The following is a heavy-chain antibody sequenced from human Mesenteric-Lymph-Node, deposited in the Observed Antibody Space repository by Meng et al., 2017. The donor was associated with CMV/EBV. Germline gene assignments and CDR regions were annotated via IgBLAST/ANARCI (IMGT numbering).Heavy chain of an antibody. CDR1: GGSISSRNW. V-gene: IGHV4-4*02. Sequence: TCDVSGGSISSRNWWSWGRQPPGKGLEWIGEIYHGGSTNYNPSLKSRVTISVDKSKNQFSLKLSSMTAADTAVYYCARDVRSGTSVGLWGQGTLVTVSS. J-gene: IGHJ4*02. CDR3: ARDVRSGTSVGL. D-gene: IGHD1-26*01. CDR2: IYHGGST.